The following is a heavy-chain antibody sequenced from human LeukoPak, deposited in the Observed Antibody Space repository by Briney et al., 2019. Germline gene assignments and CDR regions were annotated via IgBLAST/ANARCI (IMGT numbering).Heavy chain of an antibody. Sequence: SETLSLTCTVSGGSISSNSYYWGWIRQPPGKGLEWIGEINQSGSTNYNPFLKSRVAISVDTSKNQFSLKLSSLTAADTAVYYCATGPDYYNSSSYYPYYWGQGTLVTVSS. J-gene: IGHJ4*02. CDR2: INQSGST. CDR1: GGSISSNSYY. V-gene: IGHV4-39*07. D-gene: IGHD3-22*01. CDR3: ATGPDYYNSSSYYPYY.